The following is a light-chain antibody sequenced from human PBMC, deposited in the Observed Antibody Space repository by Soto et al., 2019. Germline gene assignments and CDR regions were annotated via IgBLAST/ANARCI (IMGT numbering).Light chain of an antibody. V-gene: IGKV1-17*01. CDR2: SAS. Sequence: DIQMTQSPSSLSASVGDRVTITCRACQAIGNDLGWYQQKPGKAPNRLIYSASRLQSGVPSRFSGSGSWTEFTLTISSLKPEDFATYYCLQHNSFPRAFGAGTKVEIK. CDR3: LQHNSFPRA. CDR1: QAIGND. J-gene: IGKJ4*01.